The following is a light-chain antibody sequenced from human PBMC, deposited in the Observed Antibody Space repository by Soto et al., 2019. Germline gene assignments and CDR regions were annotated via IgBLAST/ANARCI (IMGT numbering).Light chain of an antibody. CDR1: ALPKQY. Sequence: SALTQPPSVSVSPGQTARITCSGDALPKQYAYWYQQKPGQAPVLVIYKDSGRPSGIPERFSGSSSGTTVTLTISGVQAEDEADYYCQSADSSGGFRGVFGAGTKVTVL. V-gene: IGLV3-25*02. J-gene: IGLJ1*01. CDR2: KDS. CDR3: QSADSSGGFRGV.